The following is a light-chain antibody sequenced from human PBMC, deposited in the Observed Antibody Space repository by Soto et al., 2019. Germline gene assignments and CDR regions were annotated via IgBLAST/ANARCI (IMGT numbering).Light chain of an antibody. Sequence: DIVMTQSPDSLAVSLGERATINCKSSQSVLYSSNNRNHLAWYQQKPGQPPKLLIYWASTRESGVPDRFSGSGSGTDFTLTISSLQAEDVAVYYCQQNYSSTWTFGQGTKVEIK. CDR3: QQNYSSTWT. CDR1: QSVLYSSNNRNH. V-gene: IGKV4-1*01. CDR2: WAS. J-gene: IGKJ1*01.